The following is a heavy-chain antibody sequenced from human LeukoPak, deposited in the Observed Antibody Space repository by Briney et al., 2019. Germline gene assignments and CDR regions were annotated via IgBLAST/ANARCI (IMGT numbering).Heavy chain of an antibody. Sequence: PSETLSLTCTVSGVSISSSNSYWGWIRQPPGKGLEWIGSIYYSGNTYYNPSLKSRVTISVDTSKNQFSLKLSSVTAADTAVYYCARDLEQWLVRYHYFDYWGQGTLVTVSS. CDR2: IYYSGNT. J-gene: IGHJ4*02. D-gene: IGHD6-19*01. CDR3: ARDLEQWLVRYHYFDY. V-gene: IGHV4-39*07. CDR1: GVSISSSNSY.